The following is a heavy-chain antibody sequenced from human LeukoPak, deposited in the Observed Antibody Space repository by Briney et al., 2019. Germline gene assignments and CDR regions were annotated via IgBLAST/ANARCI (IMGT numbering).Heavy chain of an antibody. CDR1: GGSISSSSYY. Sequence: SETLSLTCTVSGGSISSSSYYWGWIRQPPGRGLEWIGSIYDSGSTYYNASLRSGFTISVDTSKNQFSLKLSYVTAADTTVYFCARKTGSFDAFDIWGQGTMVTVSS. J-gene: IGHJ3*02. CDR3: ARKTGSFDAFDI. V-gene: IGHV4-39*01. D-gene: IGHD3-10*01. CDR2: IYDSGST.